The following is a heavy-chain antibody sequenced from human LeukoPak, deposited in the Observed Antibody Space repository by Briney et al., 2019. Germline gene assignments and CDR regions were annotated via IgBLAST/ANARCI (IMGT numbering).Heavy chain of an antibody. CDR3: ARVVEQWLVGERRTYYYYYMDV. Sequence: NPSETLSLTCTVSGDSISTYYWTWVRQSAGKGLEWIGRISTTGSTNYNPSLKSRATISVDESKNQFSLKVNSVTAADTAVYFCARVVEQWLVGERRTYYYYYMDVWGKGTTVTVSS. D-gene: IGHD6-19*01. J-gene: IGHJ6*03. V-gene: IGHV4-4*07. CDR2: ISTTGST. CDR1: GDSISTYY.